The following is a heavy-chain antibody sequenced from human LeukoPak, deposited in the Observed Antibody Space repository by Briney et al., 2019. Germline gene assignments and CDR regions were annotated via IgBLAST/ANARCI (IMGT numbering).Heavy chain of an antibody. V-gene: IGHV3-23*01. CDR2: ISGSGGST. D-gene: IGHD3/OR15-3a*01. CDR1: GFTFSSYS. Sequence: GGSLRLSCAASGFTFSSYSMNWVRQAPGKGLEWVSAISGSGGSTYYVDSVKGRFTISRDNSKNTLYLQMNSLRAEDTAVYYCANKGLVQHDYWGQGTLVTVSS. J-gene: IGHJ4*02. CDR3: ANKGLVQHDY.